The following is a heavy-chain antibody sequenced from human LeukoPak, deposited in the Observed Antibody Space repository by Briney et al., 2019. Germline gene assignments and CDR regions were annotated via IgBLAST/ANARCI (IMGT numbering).Heavy chain of an antibody. CDR3: ARGDTAMAFYYFDY. V-gene: IGHV1-8*01. CDR1: GYTFTSYD. J-gene: IGHJ4*02. Sequence: ASVKVSCKASGYTFTSYDINWVRQATGQGLEWMGWMNPNSGNTGYAQKFQGRVTITADKSTSTAYMELSSLRSEDTAVYYCARGDTAMAFYYFDYWGQGTLVTVSS. D-gene: IGHD5-18*01. CDR2: MNPNSGNT.